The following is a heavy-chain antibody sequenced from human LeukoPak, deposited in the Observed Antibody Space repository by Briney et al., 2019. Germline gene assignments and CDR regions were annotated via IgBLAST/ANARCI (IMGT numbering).Heavy chain of an antibody. J-gene: IGHJ4*02. CDR3: ARDDYYGSGSYYNVNDY. Sequence: GASVKVSCKASGYTFTSYYMHWVRQAPGQGLEWMGIINPSGGSTSYAQKFQGRVTMTRDTSTSTVYMELSSLRSEDTAVYYCARDDYYGSGSYYNVNDYWGQGTLVTVSS. CDR2: INPSGGST. V-gene: IGHV1-46*01. D-gene: IGHD3-10*01. CDR1: GYTFTSYY.